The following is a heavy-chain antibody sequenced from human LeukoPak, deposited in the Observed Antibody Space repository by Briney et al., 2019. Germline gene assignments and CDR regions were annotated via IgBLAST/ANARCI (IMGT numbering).Heavy chain of an antibody. D-gene: IGHD5-12*01. CDR3: ASHSGGYAY. CDR2: IYYTDS. J-gene: IGHJ4*02. Sequence: SETLSLTCAVSGGSISSGDYSWSWIRQPPGKGLEWIGYIYYTDSYYNPSLKSRVTISLDTSKNQFSLKLNSVTAADTAVYYCASHSGGYAYWGQGTLVTVSS. V-gene: IGHV4-30-4*07. CDR1: GGSISSGDYS.